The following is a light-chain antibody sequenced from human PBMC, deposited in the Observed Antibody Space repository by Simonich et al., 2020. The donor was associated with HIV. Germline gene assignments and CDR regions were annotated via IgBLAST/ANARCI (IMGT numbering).Light chain of an antibody. CDR2: WAS. J-gene: IGKJ1*01. CDR3: QQYYITPHT. CDR1: QSVLYSSNNKNY. Sequence: DIVMTQSPDSLAVSLGERATINSKSSQSVLYSSNNKNYLAWYQQKPGQPPNLLIYWASTRESGVPDRFSGSGSGTDFTLTINSLQAEDVAFYYCQQYYITPHTFGQGTKVEIK. V-gene: IGKV4-1*01.